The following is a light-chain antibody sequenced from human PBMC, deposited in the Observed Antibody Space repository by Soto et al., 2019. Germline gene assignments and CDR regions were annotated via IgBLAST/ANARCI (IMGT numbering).Light chain of an antibody. CDR1: QTISSW. J-gene: IGKJ1*01. V-gene: IGKV1-5*01. CDR3: QQYHSSPTWT. CDR2: AAS. Sequence: IQMLPSPDTLSTAVRASVTITCRVSQTISSWLAWHQQKPGKAPKLLIYAASSLQTGVPSRFSGSGSGTEFIFTISSLQPEDFATYYCQQYHSSPTWTFGQGTKVDIK.